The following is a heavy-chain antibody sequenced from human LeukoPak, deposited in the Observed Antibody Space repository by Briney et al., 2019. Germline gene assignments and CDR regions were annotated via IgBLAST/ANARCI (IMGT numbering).Heavy chain of an antibody. CDR3: ATDRPYITSWYGCSTP. J-gene: IGHJ5*02. CDR2: ISGSGGNT. V-gene: IGHV3-23*01. Sequence: GGSLRLSCAASGFNFRNYAMNWVRQAPGKGLEWVSAISGSGGNTYYADSVKGRFTISRDNSKNTLYLQMNSLRAEDTAVYYCATDRPYITSWYGCSTPWGQGTLVTVSS. CDR1: GFNFRNYA. D-gene: IGHD3-10*01.